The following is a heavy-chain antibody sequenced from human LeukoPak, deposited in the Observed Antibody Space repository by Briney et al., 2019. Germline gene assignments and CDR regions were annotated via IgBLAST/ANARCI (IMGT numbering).Heavy chain of an antibody. J-gene: IGHJ3*02. CDR1: GFMFNNYW. V-gene: IGHV3-7*01. Sequence: GGSLRLSCAASGFMFNNYWMNWLRQAPGKGLEWVANINGDGSESHSVDSVEGRFTISRDNAKNSLYLQMNSLRGEDTAVYYCARKGGIYCNDGCFHDAFDIWGQGTTVTVSS. CDR2: INGDGSES. CDR3: ARKGGIYCNDGCFHDAFDI. D-gene: IGHD2/OR15-2a*01.